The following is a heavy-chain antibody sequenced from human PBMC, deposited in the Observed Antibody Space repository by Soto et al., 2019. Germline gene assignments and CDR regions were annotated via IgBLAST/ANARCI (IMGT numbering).Heavy chain of an antibody. D-gene: IGHD3-9*01. V-gene: IGHV4-59*01. CDR2: IYYSGST. J-gene: IGHJ6*02. CDR3: ARDLGLRYFDWPRTNYYYYGMDV. CDR1: GGSLSSYY. Sequence: SETLSLTCTVSGGSLSSYYWSWIRQPPGKGLEWIGYIYYSGSTNYNPSLKSRVTISVDTSKNQFSLKLSSVTAADTAVYYCARDLGLRYFDWPRTNYYYYGMDVWGQGTTVTVSS.